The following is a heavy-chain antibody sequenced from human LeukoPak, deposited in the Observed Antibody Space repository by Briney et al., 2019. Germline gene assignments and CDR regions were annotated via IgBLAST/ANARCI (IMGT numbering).Heavy chain of an antibody. V-gene: IGHV1-18*01. CDR2: ISAYNGNT. Sequence: ASVKVSCKASGYTFTSYGICWVRQAPGQGLEWMGWISAYNGNTNYAQKLQGRVTMTTDTSTSTAYMELRSLRSDDTAVYYCARDYYYDSSGYYGGAWFDPWGQGTLVTVSS. CDR3: ARDYYYDSSGYYGGAWFDP. D-gene: IGHD3-22*01. CDR1: GYTFTSYG. J-gene: IGHJ5*02.